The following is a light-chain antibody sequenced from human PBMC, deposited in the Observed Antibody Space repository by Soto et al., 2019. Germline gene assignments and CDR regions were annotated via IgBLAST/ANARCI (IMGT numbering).Light chain of an antibody. CDR3: QQYGGPPTT. Sequence: IVLTQSPGTLSLSPGERATLSCRASQTVSGSYLAWYQHKPGQAPRLLIYGASRRATGIPDRYSGSGSGTDFTLTISRLEPEDFAVYFCQQYGGPPTTFGQGTKVDIK. V-gene: IGKV3-20*01. J-gene: IGKJ1*01. CDR1: QTVSGSY. CDR2: GAS.